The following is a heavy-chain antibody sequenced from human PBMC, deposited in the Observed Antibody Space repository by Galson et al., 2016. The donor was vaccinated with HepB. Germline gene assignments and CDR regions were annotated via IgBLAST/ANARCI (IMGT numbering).Heavy chain of an antibody. V-gene: IGHV3-49*03. D-gene: IGHD4-17*01. CDR3: TRQRDFGDYTFDY. CDR1: SSTFGDYA. J-gene: IGHJ4*02. Sequence: SLRLSCAASSSTFGDYAMSWFRQAPGKGLEWVGFIRNRAYGGSTDYAASVKGRFTISRDDSQRIAHLQMNSLKTEDTAVYYCTRQRDFGDYTFDYWGQGTLVTVSS. CDR2: IRNRAYGGST.